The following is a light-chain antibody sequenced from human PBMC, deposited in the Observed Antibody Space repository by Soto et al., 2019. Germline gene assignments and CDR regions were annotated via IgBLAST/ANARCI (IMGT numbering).Light chain of an antibody. CDR3: QQSYSTPFT. CDR2: AAS. CDR1: QSISSY. Sequence: DIQMTQSPSSLSASVGDSVTITSRASQSISSYLNWYQQKPGKAPKLMIYAASSLHSGVPSRFSGGGSAKDFPLTISSLQPEDFATYYFQQSYSTPFTFGPGTKVHIK. J-gene: IGKJ3*01. V-gene: IGKV1-39*01.